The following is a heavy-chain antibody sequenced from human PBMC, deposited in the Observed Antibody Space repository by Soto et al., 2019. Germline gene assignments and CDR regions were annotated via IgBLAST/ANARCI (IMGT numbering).Heavy chain of an antibody. J-gene: IGHJ4*02. CDR1: GYTFTSYG. V-gene: IGHV1-18*01. CDR2: ISAYNGNT. D-gene: IGHD5-12*01. Sequence: GPPVKVSCKASGYTFTSYGISWVRQAPGQGLEWMGWISAYNGNTNYAQKLQGRVTITTDTSTSTVYMELRSLRSDDTAVYYCARGCDGYNFGAVYWGQGTPVTVSS. CDR3: ARGCDGYNFGAVY.